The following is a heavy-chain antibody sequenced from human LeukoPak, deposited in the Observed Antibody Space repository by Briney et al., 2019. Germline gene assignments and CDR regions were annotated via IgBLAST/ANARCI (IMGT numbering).Heavy chain of an antibody. CDR3: ARDQAVGATAGTFDH. CDR1: GYTFTSFG. Sequence: VASVKVSCKASGYTFTSFGITWVRQAPGHGLEWMGWISAFNGHTTYAQNLQGRLTMTTDSSTNTAYMELGSLTSDDTAVYYCARDQAVGATAGTFDHWGQGTLVTVSS. V-gene: IGHV1-18*01. J-gene: IGHJ4*02. CDR2: ISAFNGHT. D-gene: IGHD1-26*01.